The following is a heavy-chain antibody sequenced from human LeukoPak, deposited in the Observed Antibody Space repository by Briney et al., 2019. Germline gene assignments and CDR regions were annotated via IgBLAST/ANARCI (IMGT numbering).Heavy chain of an antibody. CDR2: IYYNGIT. J-gene: IGHJ4*02. Sequence: PSQTLSLTCNVSGASINSYYWSWIRQPPGKGLESIGYIYYNGITTYNPFLKSRFTMSVETPKSQFSLKLSSVTAADTAVYFCARGERSYYDYWGQGTLVTVSS. D-gene: IGHD1-26*01. CDR1: GASINSYY. CDR3: ARGERSYYDY. V-gene: IGHV4-59*12.